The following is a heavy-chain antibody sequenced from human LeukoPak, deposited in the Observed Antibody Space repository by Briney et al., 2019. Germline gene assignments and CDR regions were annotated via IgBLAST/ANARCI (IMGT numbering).Heavy chain of an antibody. CDR1: GFTFSSYP. CDR3: AREGFPRRDILTPNYYYGMDV. D-gene: IGHD3-9*01. V-gene: IGHV3-64*01. CDR2: ISSDGGHT. J-gene: IGHJ6*02. Sequence: GGSLRLSCAASGFTFSSYPMHWVRQAPGKGLEYGSTISSDGGHTYYANSVKGRFTMSRDNSKNTVYLQMGSLRAEDLAVYYCAREGFPRRDILTPNYYYGMDVWGQGTTVTVSS.